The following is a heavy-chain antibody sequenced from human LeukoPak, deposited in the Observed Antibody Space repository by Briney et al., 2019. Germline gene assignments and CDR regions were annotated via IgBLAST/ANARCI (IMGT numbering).Heavy chain of an antibody. V-gene: IGHV3-11*04. CDR3: ARDRYSSGWYSSLDY. J-gene: IGHJ4*02. CDR1: GFTFSDYY. Sequence: PGGSLRLSCAASGFTFSDYYMSWIRQAPGKGLEWVSYISSSGSTIYYADSVKGRFTISRDNAKNSLYLQMNSLRAEDTAVYYCARDRYSSGWYSSLDYWGQGTLVTVSS. D-gene: IGHD6-19*01. CDR2: ISSSGSTI.